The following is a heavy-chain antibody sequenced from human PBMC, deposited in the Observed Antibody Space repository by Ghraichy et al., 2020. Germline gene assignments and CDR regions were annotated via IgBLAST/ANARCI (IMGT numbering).Heavy chain of an antibody. J-gene: IGHJ6*02. Sequence: GGSLRLSCAASGFTFSSYAMSWVRQAPGKGLEWVSAISGSGGSTYYADSVKGRFTISRDNSKNTLYLQMNSLRAEDTAVYYCAKDMSGYSYGYVDYYGMDVWGQGTTVTVSS. D-gene: IGHD5-18*01. V-gene: IGHV3-23*01. CDR2: ISGSGGST. CDR3: AKDMSGYSYGYVDYYGMDV. CDR1: GFTFSSYA.